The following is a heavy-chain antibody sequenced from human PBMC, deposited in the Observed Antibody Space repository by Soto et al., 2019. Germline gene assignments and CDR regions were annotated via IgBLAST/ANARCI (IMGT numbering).Heavy chain of an antibody. J-gene: IGHJ4*02. Sequence: EVQLLESGGGLVQPGGSLRLSCGVSGFTFSPHAMSWVRQAPGKGLGWVSAISGSGNKTFYADSVKGRFTISRDNSKNTLHLHMSSLRVEDTAVYYCVRGVRLHFDLWGQGTLVTVSS. CDR2: ISGSGNKT. CDR1: GFTFSPHA. CDR3: VRGVRLHFDL. V-gene: IGHV3-23*01.